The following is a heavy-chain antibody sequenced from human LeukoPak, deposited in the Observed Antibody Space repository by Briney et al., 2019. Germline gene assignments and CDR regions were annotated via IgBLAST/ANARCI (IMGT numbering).Heavy chain of an antibody. J-gene: IGHJ4*02. CDR3: ARLASYHYYDSSGPFDY. CDR2: IYPGDSDT. CDR1: GYSFSDFW. Sequence: GESLKISCKGSGYSFSDFWIVWVRQMPGQGLEWMGIIYPGDSDTRYSPSFQGQVTISADKSISTAYLQWSSLKASDTAMYYCARLASYHYYDSSGPFDYWGQGTLVTVSS. D-gene: IGHD3-22*01. V-gene: IGHV5-51*01.